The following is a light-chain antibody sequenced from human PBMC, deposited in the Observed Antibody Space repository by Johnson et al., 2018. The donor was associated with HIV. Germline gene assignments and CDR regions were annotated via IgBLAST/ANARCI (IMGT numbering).Light chain of an antibody. V-gene: IGLV1-51*02. CDR1: SSNIGSNT. CDR3: GTWDSSLSASV. CDR2: ENN. J-gene: IGLJ1*01. Sequence: QSVLTQAPSASGTPGQRVTISCSGSSSNIGSNTVNWYQQLPGTAPKLLIYENNKRPSGSPDRFSGSKSGTSATLGITGLQTGDEADYYCGTWDSSLSASVFGTGTKVTVL.